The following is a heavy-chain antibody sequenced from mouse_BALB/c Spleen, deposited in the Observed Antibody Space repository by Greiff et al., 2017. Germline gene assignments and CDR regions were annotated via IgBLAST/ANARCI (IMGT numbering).Heavy chain of an antibody. CDR3: ARSGLYYAMDY. J-gene: IGHJ4*01. D-gene: IGHD3-1*01. Sequence: VQLQQPGAELVKPGAPVKLSCKASGYTFTSYWMNWVKQRPGRGLEWIGRIDPSDSETHYNQKFKDKATLTVDKSSSTAYIQLSSLTSEDSAVYYCARSGLYYAMDYWGQGTSVTVSS. CDR1: GYTFTSYW. CDR2: IDPSDSET. V-gene: IGHV1-69*02.